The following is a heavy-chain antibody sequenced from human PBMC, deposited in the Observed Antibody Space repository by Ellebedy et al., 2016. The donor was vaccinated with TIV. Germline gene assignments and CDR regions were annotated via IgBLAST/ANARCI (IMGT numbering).Heavy chain of an antibody. J-gene: IGHJ4*02. D-gene: IGHD3-9*01. V-gene: IGHV4-59*01. CDR2: IYYSGST. Sequence: PGGSLRLSCTVSGGSISSYYWSWIRQPPGKGLEWIGYIYYSGSTNYNPSLKSRVTISVDTSKNQFSLKLSSVTAADTAVYYCARGGGPKLRYFDWLWGQGTLVTVSS. CDR1: GGSISSYY. CDR3: ARGGGPKLRYFDWL.